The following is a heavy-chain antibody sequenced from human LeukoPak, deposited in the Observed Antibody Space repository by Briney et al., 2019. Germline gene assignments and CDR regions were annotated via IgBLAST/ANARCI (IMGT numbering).Heavy chain of an antibody. CDR3: ATEAPGIAAAGTIRNWFDP. CDR2: FDPEDGET. V-gene: IGHV1-24*01. J-gene: IGHJ5*02. Sequence: ASVKVSCKVSGYTLTELSMYWVRQAPGKGLEWMGGFDPEDGETIYAQKFQGRVTMTEDTSTDTAYMELSSLRSEDTAVYYCATEAPGIAAAGTIRNWFDPWGQGTLVTVSS. D-gene: IGHD6-13*01. CDR1: GYTLTELS.